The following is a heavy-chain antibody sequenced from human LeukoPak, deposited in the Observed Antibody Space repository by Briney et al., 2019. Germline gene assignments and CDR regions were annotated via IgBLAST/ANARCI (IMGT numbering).Heavy chain of an antibody. CDR3: AKDPTTSAYYDFWSGATPFDP. Sequence: PGGSLRLSCAASGFTFSSYGMHWVRQAPGKGLEWVAFIRYDGSNKYYADSVKGRFTISRDNSKNTLYLQMNSLRAEDTAVYYCAKDPTTSAYYDFWSGATPFDPWGQGTLVTVSS. D-gene: IGHD3-3*01. CDR2: IRYDGSNK. V-gene: IGHV3-30*02. CDR1: GFTFSSYG. J-gene: IGHJ5*02.